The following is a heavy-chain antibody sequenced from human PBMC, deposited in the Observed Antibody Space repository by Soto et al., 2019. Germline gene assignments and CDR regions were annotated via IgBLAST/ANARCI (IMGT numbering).Heavy chain of an antibody. CDR2: ISSSGSTI. CDR3: AKNHSILATNFFDL. V-gene: IGHV3-48*03. J-gene: IGHJ4*02. CDR1: EFNFSSYE. D-gene: IGHD5-12*01. Sequence: GGSLTLSGSAAEFNFSSYEMNWVRQAPGKGLEWVSYISSSGSTIYYADSVKGRFTISRDSVTNTVYLQMNSLRVEDTAVYYCAKNHSILATNFFDLWGRGTLVTVSS.